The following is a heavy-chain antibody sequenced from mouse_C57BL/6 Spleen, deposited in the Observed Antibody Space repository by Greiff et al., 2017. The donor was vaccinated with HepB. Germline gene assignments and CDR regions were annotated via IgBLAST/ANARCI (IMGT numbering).Heavy chain of an antibody. Sequence: EVKLVESGGGLVQSGRSLRLSCATSGFTFSDFYMEWVRQAPGKGLEWIAASRNKANDYTTEYSASVKGRFIVSRDTSQSILYLQMNALRAEDTAIYYCARDALGSAMDYWGQGTSVTVSS. CDR1: GFTFSDFY. D-gene: IGHD4-1*01. CDR2: SRNKANDYTT. J-gene: IGHJ4*01. CDR3: ARDALGSAMDY. V-gene: IGHV7-1*01.